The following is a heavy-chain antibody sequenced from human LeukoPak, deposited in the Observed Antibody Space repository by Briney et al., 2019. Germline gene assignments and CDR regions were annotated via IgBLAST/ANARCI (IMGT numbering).Heavy chain of an antibody. Sequence: SETLSLTCTVSGGSISNYYWSWIRQPPGKGLEWIGYVYYSGSTNYNPSLKSRVTISLDTSKNPFSLKLSSVTAADTAVYYCASQNPLTSGYTYGYSAFDIWGQGTMVTVSS. CDR3: ASQNPLTSGYTYGYSAFDI. V-gene: IGHV4-59*01. CDR1: GGSISNYY. J-gene: IGHJ3*02. D-gene: IGHD5-18*01. CDR2: VYYSGST.